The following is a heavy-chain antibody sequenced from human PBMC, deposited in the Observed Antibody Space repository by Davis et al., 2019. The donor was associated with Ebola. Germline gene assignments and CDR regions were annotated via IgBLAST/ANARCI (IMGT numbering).Heavy chain of an antibody. CDR1: GGSFSGYY. D-gene: IGHD5-24*01. CDR3: VRGSDAYKTGY. J-gene: IGHJ4*02. V-gene: IGHV4-34*01. CDR2: INDSGST. Sequence: SETLSLTCAVYGGSFSGYYWSWIRQPPGKGLEWIGEINDSGSTIYNPSLRGRVTISIDTSKNQFSLEVRSVTAADTAFYYCVRGSDAYKTGYWGQGTLVTVSS.